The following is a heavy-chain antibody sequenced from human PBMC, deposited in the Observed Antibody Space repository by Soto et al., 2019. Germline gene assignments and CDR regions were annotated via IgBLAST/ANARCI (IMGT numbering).Heavy chain of an antibody. D-gene: IGHD5-12*01. CDR2: IIPILGIA. CDR3: ARAPAGYSGYDLDV. J-gene: IGHJ6*02. CDR1: GGTFSSYT. V-gene: IGHV1-69*02. Sequence: QVQLVQSGAEVKKPGSSVKVSCKASGGTFSSYTISWVRQAPGQGLEWMGRIIPILGIANYAQKFQGRVTITADKSTSTAYMELSSLRSEETAVYYCARAPAGYSGYDLDVWGQGTTVTVSS.